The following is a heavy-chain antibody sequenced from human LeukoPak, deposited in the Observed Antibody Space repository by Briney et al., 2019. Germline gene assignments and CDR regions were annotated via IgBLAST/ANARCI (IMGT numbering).Heavy chain of an antibody. Sequence: SETLSLTCTVSGGSISRYYWSWIRQPAGKGLEWIGRIYTSGSTNYNPSLKSRVTMSVDTSKNQFSLKLSSVTAADAAVYYCARNGYYYDSSGSTYYFDYWGQGTLVTVSS. V-gene: IGHV4-4*07. D-gene: IGHD3-22*01. J-gene: IGHJ4*02. CDR2: IYTSGST. CDR1: GGSISRYY. CDR3: ARNGYYYDSSGSTYYFDY.